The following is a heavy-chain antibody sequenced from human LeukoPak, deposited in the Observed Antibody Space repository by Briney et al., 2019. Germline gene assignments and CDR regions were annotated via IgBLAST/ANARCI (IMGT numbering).Heavy chain of an antibody. CDR2: ISAYNGNA. CDR1: GYTFTNYG. V-gene: IGHV1-18*01. D-gene: IGHD3-16*02. Sequence: ASVKVSCKASGYTFTNYGISWVRQAPGHGLEWLGWISAYNGNANYAQNLQGRVTMTTDTSTTTAYMELRSLRSDDTAVYYCARDMITFGGVIALIDYWGQGTLVTVSS. CDR3: ARDMITFGGVIALIDY. J-gene: IGHJ4*02.